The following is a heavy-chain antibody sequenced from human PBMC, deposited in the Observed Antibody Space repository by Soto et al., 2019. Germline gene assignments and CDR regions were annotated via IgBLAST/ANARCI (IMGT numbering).Heavy chain of an antibody. CDR1: GGTFSRHD. Sequence: QVHLVQSGAEVKKPGSSVKVSCKASGGTFSRHDINWVRQAPGQGLEWMGGIIPIAGIAHYAQKFQGRVTITADESTSTVYMELSSLRSEDTAVYFCARDRGTGSYHYFDYWGQGTLVTVSS. D-gene: IGHD1-26*01. CDR2: IIPIAGIA. J-gene: IGHJ4*02. CDR3: ARDRGTGSYHYFDY. V-gene: IGHV1-69*01.